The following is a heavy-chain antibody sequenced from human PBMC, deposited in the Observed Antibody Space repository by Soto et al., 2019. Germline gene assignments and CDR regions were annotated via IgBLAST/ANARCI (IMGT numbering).Heavy chain of an antibody. CDR2: INTGNVDT. CDR1: GYTFTNYF. D-gene: IGHD1-26*01. J-gene: IGHJ4*02. V-gene: IGHV1-3*04. Sequence: QVQLVQSGAEVKQPGASVKISCKASGYTFTNYFIHWVRQAPGQRLEWMGWINTGNVDTRYSQKFQDRVTITRDTSASTAYMELSSLRSEDTAVYYCARDSWATFDYWGQGTLVTASS. CDR3: ARDSWATFDY.